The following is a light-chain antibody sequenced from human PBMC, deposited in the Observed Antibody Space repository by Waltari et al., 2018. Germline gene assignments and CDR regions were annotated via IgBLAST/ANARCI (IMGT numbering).Light chain of an antibody. CDR3: QPHGSSRT. J-gene: IGKJ1*01. CDR1: QSVTSTS. Sequence: DIVATQSPGTLSLSPVERATLSCRASQSVTSTSVAWYQQKRGQAPRLLIYGASSRATGIPDRFSGSASGTDFTLTISRLEPEDVAVYYCQPHGSSRTFGQGTRVEIK. V-gene: IGKV3-20*01. CDR2: GAS.